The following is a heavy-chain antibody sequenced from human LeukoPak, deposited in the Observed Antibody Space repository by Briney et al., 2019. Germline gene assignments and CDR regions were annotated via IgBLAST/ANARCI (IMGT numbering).Heavy chain of an antibody. CDR3: AYCSGGSCYVGAFDI. CDR1: GYTFTSYG. CDR2: ISAYNGNT. V-gene: IGHV1-18*01. D-gene: IGHD2-15*01. Sequence: ASVKVSCKASGYTFTSYGISWVRQAPGQGLEWMGWISAYNGNTNYAQKLQGRVTMTTDTSTSTAYMELRSLRSDDTAVYYCAYCSGGSCYVGAFDIWGQGTMVTVSS. J-gene: IGHJ3*02.